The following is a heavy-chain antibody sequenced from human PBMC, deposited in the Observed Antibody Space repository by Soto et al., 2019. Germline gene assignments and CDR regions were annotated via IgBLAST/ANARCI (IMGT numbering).Heavy chain of an antibody. D-gene: IGHD3-22*01. J-gene: IGHJ4*02. V-gene: IGHV3-13*05. Sequence: GGSMRLSCAASGFTVSSNYMSWVRQAPGKGLEWVSAIGKAGDPYYPGSVKGRFTISREDAKNSLYLQMNSLTAEDTAVYYCARARHTSGYKNPYFDYWGQGALVTVSS. CDR2: IGKAGDP. CDR1: GFTVSSNY. CDR3: ARARHTSGYKNPYFDY.